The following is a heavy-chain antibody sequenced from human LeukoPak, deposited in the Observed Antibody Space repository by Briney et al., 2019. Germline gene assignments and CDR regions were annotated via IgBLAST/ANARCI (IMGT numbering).Heavy chain of an antibody. CDR1: GFTVSSNY. V-gene: IGHV3-66*01. CDR3: ARFLGSYGNNWFDP. CDR2: IYSGGST. Sequence: GGSLRLSCAASGFTVSSNYMSWVRQAPGKGLEWVSVIYSGGSTHYVARVQGRLTISSDNSKNTLYLQMNSLRAEDTAVYYCARFLGSYGNNWFDPWGQGTPVTVSS. D-gene: IGHD5-18*01. J-gene: IGHJ5*02.